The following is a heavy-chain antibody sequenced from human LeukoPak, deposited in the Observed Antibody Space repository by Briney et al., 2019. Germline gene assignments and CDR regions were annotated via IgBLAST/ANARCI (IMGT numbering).Heavy chain of an antibody. J-gene: IGHJ4*02. Sequence: GGSLRLSCAASGFTFDDYAMHWVRQAPGKGLEWVSGISWNSGSIGYADSVKGRFTISRDNSKNTVYLQMYSLRAEDTALYYCAKLGHTSGYYARHSDYWGQGTLVTVSS. D-gene: IGHD3-22*01. CDR2: ISWNSGSI. CDR3: AKLGHTSGYYARHSDY. V-gene: IGHV3-9*01. CDR1: GFTFDDYA.